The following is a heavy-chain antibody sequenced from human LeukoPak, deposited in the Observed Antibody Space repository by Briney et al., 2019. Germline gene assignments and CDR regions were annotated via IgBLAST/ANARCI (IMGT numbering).Heavy chain of an antibody. CDR2: IRYDGSNK. CDR3: AKAAGRDSSGLDFDY. V-gene: IGHV3-30*02. Sequence: GGSLRLSCAASGFTFSSYGMHWVRQAPGKGLEWVAFIRYDGSNKYYADSVKGRFTISRDNSKNTLYLQMNSLRAEGTAVYYFAKAAGRDSSGLDFDYWGQGTLVTVSS. D-gene: IGHD6-19*01. CDR1: GFTFSSYG. J-gene: IGHJ4*02.